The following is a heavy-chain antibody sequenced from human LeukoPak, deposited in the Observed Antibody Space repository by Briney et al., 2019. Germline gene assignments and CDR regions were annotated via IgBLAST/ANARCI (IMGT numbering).Heavy chain of an antibody. D-gene: IGHD2-15*01. Sequence: SETLSLTCTVSGGSISSSSYYWGWIRQPPGKGLEWIGSIYYSGSTYYNPSLKSRVTLSVDTSKNQFSLKLSSVTAADTAVYYCARRRSGPDYFDYWGQGSLVTVSS. V-gene: IGHV4-39*01. CDR1: GGSISSSSYY. J-gene: IGHJ4*02. CDR2: IYYSGST. CDR3: ARRRSGPDYFDY.